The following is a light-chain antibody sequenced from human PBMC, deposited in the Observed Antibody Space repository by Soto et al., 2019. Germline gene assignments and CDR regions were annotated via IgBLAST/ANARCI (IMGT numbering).Light chain of an antibody. Sequence: QSVLTQPPSASGTPGQRVTISCSGSSSNIGSDYVYWYQQLPGTAPKLLIYRNNQRPSGVPDRFSGSKSGTSASLAISGLRSEDEAVYYCAAWDGSLSGFVFGTGTKVTVL. CDR1: SSNIGSDY. V-gene: IGLV1-47*01. CDR3: AAWDGSLSGFV. J-gene: IGLJ1*01. CDR2: RNN.